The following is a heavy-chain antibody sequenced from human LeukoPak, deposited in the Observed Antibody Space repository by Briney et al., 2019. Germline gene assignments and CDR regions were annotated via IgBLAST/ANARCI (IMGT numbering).Heavy chain of an antibody. CDR2: IYYSGST. Sequence: SETLSLTCTVSNDSFISYYWSWIRQPPGKGLEWIGYIYYSGSTNYNPSLKSRVTISVDTSKNQFSLKLSSVTAADTAVYYCASFTVTTLGGWFDPWGQGTLVTVSS. V-gene: IGHV4-59*01. D-gene: IGHD4-17*01. J-gene: IGHJ5*02. CDR1: NDSFISYY. CDR3: ASFTVTTLGGWFDP.